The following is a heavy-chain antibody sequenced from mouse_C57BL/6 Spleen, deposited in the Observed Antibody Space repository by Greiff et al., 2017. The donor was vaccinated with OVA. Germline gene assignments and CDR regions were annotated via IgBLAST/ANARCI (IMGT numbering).Heavy chain of an antibody. D-gene: IGHD2-5*01. Sequence: VQLVESGPGLVQPSQSLSITCTVSGFSLTSYGVHWVRQSPGKGLEWLGVIWRGGSTDYNAAFMSRLSITKDNSKSQVFFKMNSLQADDTAIYYCAKPSIVTHYYAMDYWGQGTSVTVSS. CDR1: GFSLTSYG. V-gene: IGHV2-5*01. J-gene: IGHJ4*01. CDR3: AKPSIVTHYYAMDY. CDR2: IWRGGST.